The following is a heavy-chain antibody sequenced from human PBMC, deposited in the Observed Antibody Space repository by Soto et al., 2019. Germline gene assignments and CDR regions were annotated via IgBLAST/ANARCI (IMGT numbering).Heavy chain of an antibody. CDR1: GYSFTSYW. Sequence: GESLKISCKGSGYSFTSYWIGWMRQMHGKGLEWMGIIYPGDSDTRYSPSFQGQVTISADKSISTAYLQWSSLKASDTAMYYCATHHYDFWSGYYAPDAFDIWGQGTMVTVSS. J-gene: IGHJ3*02. CDR3: ATHHYDFWSGYYAPDAFDI. V-gene: IGHV5-51*01. D-gene: IGHD3-3*01. CDR2: IYPGDSDT.